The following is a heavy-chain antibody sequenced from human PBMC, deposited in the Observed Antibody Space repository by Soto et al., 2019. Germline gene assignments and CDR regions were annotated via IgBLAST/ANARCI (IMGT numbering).Heavy chain of an antibody. CDR3: AREDILGVRSFDY. CDR2: ISSGSKTI. D-gene: IGHD3-9*01. Sequence: GGSLRLSCAASGFTFSGYSVNWVRQAPGKGLEWVSYISSGSKTIYYAESVKGRFTVSRANARNSQYLQMNSLRDEDTAVYYCAREDILGVRSFDYWGQGTLVTVSS. J-gene: IGHJ4*02. V-gene: IGHV3-48*02. CDR1: GFTFSGYS.